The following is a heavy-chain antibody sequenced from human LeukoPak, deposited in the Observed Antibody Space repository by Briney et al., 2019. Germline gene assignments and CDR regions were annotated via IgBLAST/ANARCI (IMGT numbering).Heavy chain of an antibody. CDR1: GFTFSSYS. J-gene: IGHJ3*02. CDR3: ARGRTGIAAAGKRADDAFDI. Sequence: GGSLRLSCAASGFTFSSYSMNWVRQAPGKGLEWVSSISSSSSYIYYADSVKGRFTISRDNAKNSLCLQMNSLRAEDTAVYYCARGRTGIAAAGKRADDAFDIWGQGTMVTVSS. V-gene: IGHV3-21*01. D-gene: IGHD6-13*01. CDR2: ISSSSSYI.